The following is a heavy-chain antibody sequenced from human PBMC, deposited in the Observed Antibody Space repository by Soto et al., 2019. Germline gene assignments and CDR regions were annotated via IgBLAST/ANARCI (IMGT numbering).Heavy chain of an antibody. Sequence: SETLSLTCAVSGGSISSSNWWSWVRQPPGKGLEWIGEIYHSGSTNYNPSLKSRVTISVDKSKDQFSLKLSSVTAADTAVYYCASYSYGWFGELLNYWGQGTLVTVSS. J-gene: IGHJ4*02. CDR2: IYHSGST. D-gene: IGHD3-10*01. CDR3: ASYSYGWFGELLNY. V-gene: IGHV4-4*02. CDR1: GGSISSSNW.